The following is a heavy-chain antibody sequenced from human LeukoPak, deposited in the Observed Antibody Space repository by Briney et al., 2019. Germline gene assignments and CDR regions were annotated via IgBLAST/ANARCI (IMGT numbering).Heavy chain of an antibody. V-gene: IGHV1-2*06. CDR3: ARELVATINY. D-gene: IGHD5-24*01. Sequence: ASVKVSCKAYGYTFTSYYMHWVRQAPGQGLEWMGRINPNSGGTNYAQKFQGRVTMTRDTSISTAYMELSRLRSDDTAVYYCARELVATINYWGQGTLVTVSS. CDR1: GYTFTSYY. CDR2: INPNSGGT. J-gene: IGHJ4*02.